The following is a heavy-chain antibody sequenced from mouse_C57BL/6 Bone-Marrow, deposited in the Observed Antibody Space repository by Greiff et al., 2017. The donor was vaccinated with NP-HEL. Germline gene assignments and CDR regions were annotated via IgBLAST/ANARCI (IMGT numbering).Heavy chain of an antibody. D-gene: IGHD2-3*01. V-gene: IGHV2-2*01. Sequence: VQLQQSGPGLVQPSQSLSITCTVSGFSFTSYGVHWVRQSPGKGLEWLGVIWSGGSTDYNAAFISRLSISKDKSKSQVFIKMIRLQADDTAIYYCARNEGDGYLAYWGQGTLVTVSA. CDR3: ARNEGDGYLAY. CDR1: GFSFTSYG. J-gene: IGHJ3*01. CDR2: IWSGGST.